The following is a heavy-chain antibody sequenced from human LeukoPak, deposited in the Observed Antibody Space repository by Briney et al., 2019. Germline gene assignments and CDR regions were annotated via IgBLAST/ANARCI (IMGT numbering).Heavy chain of an antibody. CDR2: IKEDGSVK. V-gene: IGHV3-7*05. Sequence: GGSLRLSCAASGFTFSNSWMCWVRQAQGKGLEWVANIKEDGSVKNYVDSVRGRFTISRDNAKNSLYLHMNSLRAEDTAVYYCARDSAYSTFDYWGQGTLVTVSS. J-gene: IGHJ4*02. D-gene: IGHD4-11*01. CDR3: ARDSAYSTFDY. CDR1: GFTFSNSW.